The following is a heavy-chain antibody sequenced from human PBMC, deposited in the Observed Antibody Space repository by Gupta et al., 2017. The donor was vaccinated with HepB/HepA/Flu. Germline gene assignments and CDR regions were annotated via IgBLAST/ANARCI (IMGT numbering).Heavy chain of an antibody. Sequence: EVQLVESGGTLVNPGGSLRLSCAASVFTFSDAAMSWVRQAPGKGLEWVSRIKRKSDGATVEYGAPVKGRVTSSRDDSKDTMDLQMSILKTEDTAVYYCNTYSGYSDYWGQGTRVTVSS. D-gene: IGHD1-26*01. V-gene: IGHV3-15*02. J-gene: IGHJ4*01. CDR2: IKRKSDGATV. CDR1: VFTFSDAA. CDR3: NTYSGYSDY.